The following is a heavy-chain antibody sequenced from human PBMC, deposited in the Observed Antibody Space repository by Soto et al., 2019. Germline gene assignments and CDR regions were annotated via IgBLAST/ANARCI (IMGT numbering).Heavy chain of an antibody. D-gene: IGHD4-17*01. J-gene: IGHJ4*02. CDR2: ISSSGSTK. CDR1: GFTFSSYS. Sequence: GGSLRLSCAASGFTFSSYSMNWVRQAPGKGLEWVSYISSSGSTKYYADSVKVRFTISRDNAKNSLYLQMNSVRAEDTAVYYCARSRYGDSDYWGQGAQVTVSS. CDR3: ARSRYGDSDY. V-gene: IGHV3-48*01.